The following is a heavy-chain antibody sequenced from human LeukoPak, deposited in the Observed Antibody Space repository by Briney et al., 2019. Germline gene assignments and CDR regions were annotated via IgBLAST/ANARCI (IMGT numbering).Heavy chain of an antibody. CDR3: ARNYYDSSGPPYYYYGMDV. Sequence: GESLKTSCKGSGYSFTSYWIGWVRQMPGKGLEWMGIIYPGDSDTRYSPSFQGQVTISADKSISTAYLQWSSLKASDTAMYYCARNYYDSSGPPYYYYGMDVWGQGTTVTVSS. J-gene: IGHJ6*02. CDR2: IYPGDSDT. CDR1: GYSFTSYW. D-gene: IGHD3-22*01. V-gene: IGHV5-51*01.